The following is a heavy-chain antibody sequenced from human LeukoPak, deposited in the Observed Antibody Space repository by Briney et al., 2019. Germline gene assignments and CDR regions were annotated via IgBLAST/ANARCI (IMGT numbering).Heavy chain of an antibody. D-gene: IGHD7-27*01. CDR2: IYYSGST. CDR3: ARNWGSGYFDY. J-gene: IGHJ4*02. V-gene: IGHV4-39*01. Sequence: PSETLSLTCTVSGGSISSSSYYWGWIRQPPGKGLEWIGSIYYSGSTYYNPFLKSRVTISVDTSKNQFSLKLSSVTAADTAVYYCARNWGSGYFDYWGQGTLVTVSS. CDR1: GGSISSSSYY.